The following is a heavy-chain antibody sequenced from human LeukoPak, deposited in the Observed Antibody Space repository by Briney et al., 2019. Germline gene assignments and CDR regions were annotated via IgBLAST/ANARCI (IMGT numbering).Heavy chain of an antibody. V-gene: IGHV3-9*01. CDR2: ISWNSGSI. CDR3: ATSDN. J-gene: IGHJ4*02. CDR1: GFTFSDYY. Sequence: GGSLRLSCAASGFTFSDYYMSWIRQAPGKGLEWVSGISWNSGSISYADSVKGRFTISRDNAKNSLYLQMNSLRAEDTALYYCATSDNWGQGTLVTVSS.